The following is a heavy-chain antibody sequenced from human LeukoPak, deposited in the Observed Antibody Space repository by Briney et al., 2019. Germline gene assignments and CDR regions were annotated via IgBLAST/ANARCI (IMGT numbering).Heavy chain of an antibody. CDR3: ARDVIVGATTGWFDP. Sequence: ASVKASCKASGYTFTSYGISWVRQAPGQGLEWMGWISAYNGNTNYAQKLQGRVTMTTDTSTSTAYMELRSLRSDDTAVYYCARDVIVGATTGWFDPWGQGTLVTVSS. D-gene: IGHD1-26*01. V-gene: IGHV1-18*01. CDR2: ISAYNGNT. J-gene: IGHJ5*02. CDR1: GYTFTSYG.